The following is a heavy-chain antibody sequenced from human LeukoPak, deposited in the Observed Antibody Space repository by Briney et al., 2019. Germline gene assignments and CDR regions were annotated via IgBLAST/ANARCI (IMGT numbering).Heavy chain of an antibody. CDR2: ISGSGGGT. Sequence: GGSLRLSCAASGVTFSFSSYAMSWVRQAPGKGLEWVSAISGSGGGTYHADSVKGRFTISRDNSKNTLYLQMNSLRAEDTAVYYCAKEGSIMITFGGVIAHWYFDLWGRGTLVTVSS. D-gene: IGHD3-16*02. V-gene: IGHV3-23*01. CDR1: GVTFSFSSYA. J-gene: IGHJ2*01. CDR3: AKEGSIMITFGGVIAHWYFDL.